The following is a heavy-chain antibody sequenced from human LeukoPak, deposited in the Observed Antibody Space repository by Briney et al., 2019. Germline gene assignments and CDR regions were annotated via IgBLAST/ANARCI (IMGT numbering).Heavy chain of an antibody. CDR2: IYSGGST. V-gene: IGHV3-53*01. CDR3: VREKATMIRGVVVPERTQIPEAN. J-gene: IGHJ4*02. Sequence: PGGSLRLSCAASGFTFSDNYMSWVRQAPGKGLEWVSVIYSGGSTKYSDYVKGRFTISRDNSKSKLYLQKRSLRAEDTAVYYCVREKATMIRGVVVPERTQIPEANWGQGTLVTVSS. D-gene: IGHD3-10*01. CDR1: GFTFSDNY.